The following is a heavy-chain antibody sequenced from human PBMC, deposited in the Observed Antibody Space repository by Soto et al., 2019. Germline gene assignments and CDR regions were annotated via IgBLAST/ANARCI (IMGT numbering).Heavy chain of an antibody. J-gene: IGHJ6*02. V-gene: IGHV3-73*01. CDR2: IRSKANSYAT. Sequence: GESLKISCAASGFTFGASALQWVRQASGKGLEWVGRIRSKANSYATAYAASVKGRFTISRDDSKNTAYLQMNSLKTEDTAVYYCTRGRDGYNYDYYGMDVWGQGTTVTVSS. CDR3: TRGRDGYNYDYYGMDV. CDR1: GFTFGASA. D-gene: IGHD5-12*01.